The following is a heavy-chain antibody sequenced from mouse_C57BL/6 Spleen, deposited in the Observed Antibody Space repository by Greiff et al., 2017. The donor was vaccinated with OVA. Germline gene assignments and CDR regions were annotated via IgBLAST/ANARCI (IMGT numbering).Heavy chain of an antibody. CDR1: GYAFSSYW. CDR2: IYPGDGDT. V-gene: IGHV1-80*01. CDR3: ARRGARYYFDY. J-gene: IGHJ2*01. Sequence: QVQLQQSGAELVKPGASVKISCKASGYAFSSYWMNWVKQRPGKGLEWIGQIYPGDGDTNYNGKFKGKATLTADKSSSTAYMQLSSLTSEDSAVYFCARRGARYYFDYWGQGTTLTVSS.